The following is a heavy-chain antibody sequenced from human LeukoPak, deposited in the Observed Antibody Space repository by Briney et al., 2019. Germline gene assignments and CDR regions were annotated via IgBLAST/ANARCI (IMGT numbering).Heavy chain of an antibody. V-gene: IGHV1-69*04. J-gene: IGHJ1*01. CDR3: ARDGSGSYYKGEYFQH. CDR2: IIPIFGIA. Sequence: SVKVSCKASGGTFSSYAISWVRQAPGQGLEWMGRIIPIFGIANYAQKFQGRVTITADKSTSTAYMELGSLRSEDTAVYYCARDGSGSYYKGEYFQHWGQGTLVTVSS. CDR1: GGTFSSYA. D-gene: IGHD3-10*01.